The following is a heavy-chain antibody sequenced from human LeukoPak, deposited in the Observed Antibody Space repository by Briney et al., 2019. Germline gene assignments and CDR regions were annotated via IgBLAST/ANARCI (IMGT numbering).Heavy chain of an antibody. V-gene: IGHV3-23*01. CDR1: GFTFSSYA. D-gene: IGHD1-26*01. J-gene: IGHJ4*02. Sequence: GGSLRLSCAAPGFTFSSYAMSWLRQAPGKGLEWVSGISGRGGNTYYADSVKGRFTISRDNSKNTLYLQMNSLRAEDTAVYYCAKDRSGNYPYYFDYWGQGTLVTVSS. CDR3: AKDRSGNYPYYFDY. CDR2: ISGRGGNT.